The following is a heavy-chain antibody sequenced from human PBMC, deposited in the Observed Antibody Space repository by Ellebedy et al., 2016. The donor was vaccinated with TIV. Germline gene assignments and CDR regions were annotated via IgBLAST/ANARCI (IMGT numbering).Heavy chain of an antibody. J-gene: IGHJ3*02. CDR1: GFTFSSYS. V-gene: IGHV3-48*02. D-gene: IGHD1-1*01. CDR2: ISSCSSTM. CDR3: ARVGVLERRGAFDI. Sequence: GESLKISCAASGFTFSSYSLNWVRQAPGKGLEWVSYISSCSSTMYYADSVKGRFTISRDNAKSSLFLQMNSLRDEDKAVYYCARVGVLERRGAFDIWGQGTMVTVSS.